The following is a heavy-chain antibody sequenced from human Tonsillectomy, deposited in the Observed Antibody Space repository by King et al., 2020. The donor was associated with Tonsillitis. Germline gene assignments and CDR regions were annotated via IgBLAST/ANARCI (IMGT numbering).Heavy chain of an antibody. J-gene: IGHJ3*02. Sequence: RQLVQSGPEVKKPGTSVKVSCKASGFTFTSSAVQWVRQARGQCLEWIGWIVVGSGNTNYAQKFQERVTITRDMSTSTAYMELSSLRSEDTAVYYCAADSDYDYVWGSYRYAFDIWGQGTMVTVSS. CDR3: AADSDYDYVWGSYRYAFDI. CDR1: GFTFTSSA. V-gene: IGHV1-58*01. CDR2: IVVGSGNT. D-gene: IGHD3-16*02.